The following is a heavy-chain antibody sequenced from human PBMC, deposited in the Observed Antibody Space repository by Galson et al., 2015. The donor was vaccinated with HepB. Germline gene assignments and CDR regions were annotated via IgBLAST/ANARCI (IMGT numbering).Heavy chain of an antibody. V-gene: IGHV1-18*04. CDR2: ISAYNGNT. Sequence: SVKVSCKASGYTFTSYYMHWVRQAPGQGLEWMGWISAYNGNTNYAQKLQGRVTMTTDTSTSTAYMELRSLRSDDTAVYYCARDDYDSSGSYFDYWGQGTLVTVSS. CDR1: GYTFTSYY. CDR3: ARDDYDSSGSYFDY. D-gene: IGHD3-22*01. J-gene: IGHJ4*02.